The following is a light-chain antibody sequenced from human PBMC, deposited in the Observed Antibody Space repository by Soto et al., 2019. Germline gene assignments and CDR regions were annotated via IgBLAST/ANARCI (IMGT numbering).Light chain of an antibody. CDR3: CSFAGKYTYAV. Sequence: QSVLTQPASVSGSPGQSITISCTGTSTNVGAYNLVSWYQHHPDKAPKLIIYDVTKRPSGVSYRFSGSKSGNTASLTISGLQPEDEADYYCCSFAGKYTYAVFGGGTKVTVL. CDR1: STNVGAYNL. V-gene: IGLV2-23*02. CDR2: DVT. J-gene: IGLJ2*01.